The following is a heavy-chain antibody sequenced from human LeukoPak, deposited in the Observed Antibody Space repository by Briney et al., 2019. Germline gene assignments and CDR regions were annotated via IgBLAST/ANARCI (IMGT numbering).Heavy chain of an antibody. V-gene: IGHV3-21*01. Sequence: GGSLRLSCAASGFIFSDYGMNWVRQAPGKGLEWVASVSGSSSYIYYAESLKGRFTISRDNAKNSLYLQMNSLRAEDTAVYYCARGPFDYWGQGTLVTLSS. J-gene: IGHJ4*02. CDR3: ARGPFDY. CDR2: VSGSSSYI. CDR1: GFIFSDYG.